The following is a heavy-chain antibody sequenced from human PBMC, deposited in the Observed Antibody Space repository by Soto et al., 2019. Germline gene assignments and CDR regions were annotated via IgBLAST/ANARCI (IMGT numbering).Heavy chain of an antibody. CDR1: GGTFSSYA. V-gene: IGHV1-69*06. D-gene: IGHD3-3*01. J-gene: IGHJ4*02. Sequence: ASVKVSCKASGGTFSSYAISWVRQAPGQGLEWMGGIIPIFGTANYAQKFQGRVTITADKSTSTAYMELSSLRSEDTAVYYCASRSATIFGPFDYWGQGTLVTVSS. CDR2: IIPIFGTA. CDR3: ASRSATIFGPFDY.